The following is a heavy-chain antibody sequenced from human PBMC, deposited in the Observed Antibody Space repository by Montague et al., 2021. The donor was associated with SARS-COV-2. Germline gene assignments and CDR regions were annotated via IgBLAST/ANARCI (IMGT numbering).Heavy chain of an antibody. Sequence: TLSLTCTVSGDSITSDVSYWSWLRQPAGKGLEWIGRIYTTGSTNYNPSLKSRLTISLDTSKNQFSLKLSSVTAADTAVYYCARGYQLRFLEWSSRQSTFDYWGQGTLVTVSS. J-gene: IGHJ4*02. CDR1: GDSITSDVSY. CDR2: IYTTGST. D-gene: IGHD3-3*01. CDR3: ARGYQLRFLEWSSRQSTFDY. V-gene: IGHV4-61*02.